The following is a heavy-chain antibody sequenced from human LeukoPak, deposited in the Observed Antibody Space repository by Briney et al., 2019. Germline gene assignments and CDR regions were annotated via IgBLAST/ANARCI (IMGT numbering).Heavy chain of an antibody. D-gene: IGHD3-10*01. CDR1: GGSFSGYY. J-gene: IGHJ5*02. CDR2: INHSGST. Sequence: SETLSLTCAVYGGSFSGYYWSWIRQPPGKGLEWIGEINHSGSTNYNPSLKSRVTISIDTSKNQFSLKLSSVTAADTAVYYCAARPSVLYYSDPGSYYLWGFDPWGQGTLVTVSS. V-gene: IGHV4-34*01. CDR3: AARPSVLYYSDPGSYYLWGFDP.